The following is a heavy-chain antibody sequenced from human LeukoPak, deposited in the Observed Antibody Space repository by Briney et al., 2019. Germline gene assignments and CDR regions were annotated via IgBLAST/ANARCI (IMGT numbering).Heavy chain of an antibody. CDR1: GFTFSSYL. Sequence: GGSLRLSCAASGFTFSSYLMSWVRQAPGKGLEWVANTKPDGSEKYSVDSVKGRFTISRDNAKNSLFLQMNSLRAEDTAVYYCARGLRRGYTYGWNYWGQGTLVTVSS. CDR2: TKPDGSEK. V-gene: IGHV3-7*01. CDR3: ARGLRRGYTYGWNY. D-gene: IGHD5-18*01. J-gene: IGHJ4*02.